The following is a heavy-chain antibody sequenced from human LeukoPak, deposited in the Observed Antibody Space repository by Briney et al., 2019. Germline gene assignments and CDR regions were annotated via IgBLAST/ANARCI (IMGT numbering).Heavy chain of an antibody. J-gene: IGHJ6*02. D-gene: IGHD5-18*01. CDR1: GGSISSGGYY. V-gene: IGHV4-31*03. CDR3: ARDSVDTAMGTYYYGMDV. Sequence: PSETLSLTCTVSGGSISSGGYYWSWIRQHPGKGLEWIGYIYYSGSTYYNPSLKSRVTISVDTSKNQFSLKLSSVTAADTAVYYCARDSVDTAMGTYYYGMDVWGQGTTVTVSS. CDR2: IYYSGST.